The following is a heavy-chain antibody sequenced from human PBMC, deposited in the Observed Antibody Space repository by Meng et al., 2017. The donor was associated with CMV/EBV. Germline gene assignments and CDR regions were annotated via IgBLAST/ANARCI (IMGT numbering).Heavy chain of an antibody. J-gene: IGHJ5*02. Sequence: FNNYWVAWVRQMPGKGLEWMGIIYPGDSETRYSPSFQGQVTMSADKSINTAYLQWSSLKASDTAIYYCARPQGYCSSTSCRGWFDPWGQGTLVTVSS. D-gene: IGHD2-2*01. CDR1: FNNYW. CDR2: IYPGDSET. CDR3: ARPQGYCSSTSCRGWFDP. V-gene: IGHV5-51*01.